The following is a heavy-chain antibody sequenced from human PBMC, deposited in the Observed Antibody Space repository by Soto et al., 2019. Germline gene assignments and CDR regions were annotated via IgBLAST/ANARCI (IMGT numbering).Heavy chain of an antibody. Sequence: GGSLRLSCAASGFTFSRFSMHWVRQAPGKGLAWVAVISYDGNNKHFAESVKGRFSISRDDSKNTVYLEMNNLRGDDPAVYYCARHNGMFLSYYYYGLDVWGQGTTVTVSS. CDR1: GFTFSRFS. J-gene: IGHJ6*02. CDR3: ARHNGMFLSYYYYGLDV. V-gene: IGHV3-30-3*01. D-gene: IGHD2-8*01. CDR2: ISYDGNNK.